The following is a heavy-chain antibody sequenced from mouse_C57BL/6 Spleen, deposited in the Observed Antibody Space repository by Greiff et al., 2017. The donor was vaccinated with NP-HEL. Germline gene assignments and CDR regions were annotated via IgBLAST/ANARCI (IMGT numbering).Heavy chain of an antibody. V-gene: IGHV5-17*01. Sequence: DVKLVESGGGLVKPGGSLKLSCAASGFTFSDYGMHWVRQAPEKGLEWVAYISSGSSTIYYADTVKGRFTISRDNAKNTLFLQMTSLRSEDTAMYYCARDGYFGKDYWGQGTTLTVSS. D-gene: IGHD2-3*01. CDR2: ISSGSSTI. CDR1: GFTFSDYG. J-gene: IGHJ2*01. CDR3: ARDGYFGKDY.